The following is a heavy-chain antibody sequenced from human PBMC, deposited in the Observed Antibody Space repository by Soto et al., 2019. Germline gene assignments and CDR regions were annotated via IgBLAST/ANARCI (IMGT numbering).Heavy chain of an antibody. CDR2: INHSGST. V-gene: IGHV4-34*01. CDR1: GGSFSGYY. D-gene: IGHD6-13*01. Sequence: SETLSLTCAVYGGSFSGYYWSWIRQPPEKGLEWIGEINHSGSTNYNPSLKSRVIISVDTSKNQFSLKLSSVTAADTAVYYCARGGALYSSTKRWFDPWGQGTLVTVSS. J-gene: IGHJ5*02. CDR3: ARGGALYSSTKRWFDP.